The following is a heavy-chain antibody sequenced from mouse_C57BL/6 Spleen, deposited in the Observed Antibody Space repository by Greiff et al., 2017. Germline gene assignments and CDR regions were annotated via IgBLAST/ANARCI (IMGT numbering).Heavy chain of an antibody. CDR2: INPSTGGT. Sequence: EVKLQESGPELVKPGASVKISCKASGYSFTGYYMNWVKQSPEKSLEWIGEINPSTGGTTYNQKFKAKATLTVDKSSSTAYMQLKSLTSEDSAVYYCARWHYGSADYWGQGTTLTVSS. D-gene: IGHD1-1*01. V-gene: IGHV1-42*01. J-gene: IGHJ2*01. CDR3: ARWHYGSADY. CDR1: GYSFTGYY.